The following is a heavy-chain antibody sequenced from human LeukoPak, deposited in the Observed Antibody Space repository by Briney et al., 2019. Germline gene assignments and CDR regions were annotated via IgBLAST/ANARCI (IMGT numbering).Heavy chain of an antibody. V-gene: IGHV1-2*02. CDR2: INPNSGGT. CDR3: ARERTLTSCYDY. J-gene: IGHJ4*02. D-gene: IGHD2-15*01. Sequence: GASVKVSCKASGYTFTGYYMHWVRQAPGQGLEWMGWINPNSGGTNYAQKFQDRVTMTRDTSISTAYMELSRLRSDDTAVYYCARERTLTSCYDYWGQGTLVTVSS. CDR1: GYTFTGYY.